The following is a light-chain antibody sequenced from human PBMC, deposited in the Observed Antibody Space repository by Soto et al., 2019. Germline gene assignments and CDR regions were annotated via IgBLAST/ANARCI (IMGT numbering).Light chain of an antibody. V-gene: IGKV3-15*01. Sequence: EIVLTQSPGTLSLSPGERATLSCRASQSVGSKLAWYQQKPGQAPRLLIYDASIRATGIPDRFSGSGSGTEFTLTITGLQSEDFAVYYCQRYSDWPPWTFGQGTKVDIK. CDR3: QRYSDWPPWT. CDR2: DAS. J-gene: IGKJ1*01. CDR1: QSVGSK.